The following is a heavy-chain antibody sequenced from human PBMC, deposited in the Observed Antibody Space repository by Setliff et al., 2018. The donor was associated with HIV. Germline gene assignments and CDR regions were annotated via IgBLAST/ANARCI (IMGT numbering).Heavy chain of an antibody. CDR1: GGSFSDFY. CDR3: ARGVARQVVIDRWFDP. V-gene: IGHV4-34*01. J-gene: IGHJ5*02. CDR2: ISYSGST. Sequence: SETLSLTCAVFGGSFSDFYWSWIRQPPGKGLEWIGEISYSGSTVYNPSLKSRVTMSVDASKNLVSLNLNSVTAADTSIYYCARGVARQVVIDRWFDPWGQGTPVTVSS. D-gene: IGHD2-21*01.